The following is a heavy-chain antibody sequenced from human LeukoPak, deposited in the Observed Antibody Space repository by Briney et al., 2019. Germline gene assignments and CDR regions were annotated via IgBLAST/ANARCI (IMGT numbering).Heavy chain of an antibody. CDR1: GGSFSGYY. Sequence: SETLSLTCAVYGGSFSGYYWSWIRQPPGKGLEWIGEINHSGSTNYNPSLKSRVTISVDTSENQFSLKLSSVTAADTAVYYCARVLLWLRGWFDPWGQGTLVTVSS. CDR3: ARVLLWLRGWFDP. V-gene: IGHV4-34*01. J-gene: IGHJ5*02. D-gene: IGHD3-10*01. CDR2: INHSGST.